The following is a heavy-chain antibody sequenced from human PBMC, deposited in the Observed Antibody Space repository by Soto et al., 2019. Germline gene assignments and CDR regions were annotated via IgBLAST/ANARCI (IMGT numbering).Heavy chain of an antibody. Sequence: PGGSLRLSCAASGFTFSNAWMSWVRQAPGKGLEWVGRIKSKTDGGTTDYAAPVKGRFTISRDDSKNTLYLQMNSLKTEDTAVYYCTTRDIVVVGGSYWGQGTLVHRLL. J-gene: IGHJ4*02. CDR1: GFTFSNAW. V-gene: IGHV3-15*01. CDR2: IKSKTDGGTT. CDR3: TTRDIVVVGGSY. D-gene: IGHD2-2*01.